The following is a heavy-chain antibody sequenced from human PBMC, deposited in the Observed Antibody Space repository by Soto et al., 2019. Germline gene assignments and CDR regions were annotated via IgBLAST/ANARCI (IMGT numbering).Heavy chain of an antibody. CDR2: ISWNRGSI. CDR3: AKDGRRSKYKLLLHWYFDL. Sequence: EVQLVESGGGLVQPGRSLRLSCAASGFTFDDYAMHWVRQAPGKGLEWVSGISWNRGSIGYADSVKGRFTISRDNAKNSLYLQMNSLRAEHTALYYCAKDGRRSKYKLLLHWYFDLWGRGTLVTVPS. D-gene: IGHD2-2*01. V-gene: IGHV3-9*01. J-gene: IGHJ2*01. CDR1: GFTFDDYA.